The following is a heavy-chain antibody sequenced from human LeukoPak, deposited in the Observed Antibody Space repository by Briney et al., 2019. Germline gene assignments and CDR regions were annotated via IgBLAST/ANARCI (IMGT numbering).Heavy chain of an antibody. V-gene: IGHV3-53*01. D-gene: IGHD6-19*01. CDR1: GLTVSSEY. CDR2: IYGGRNNT. CDR3: AREFRQTYSSGWSLDY. Sequence: GGSLRLSCAASGLTVSSEYMSWVRQAPGKGLEWVSVIYGGRNNTVYADSVKGRFTISRDNSRNTIYLQIDSLRAEDTATYYCAREFRQTYSSGWSLDYWGQGTLVTVSS. J-gene: IGHJ4*02.